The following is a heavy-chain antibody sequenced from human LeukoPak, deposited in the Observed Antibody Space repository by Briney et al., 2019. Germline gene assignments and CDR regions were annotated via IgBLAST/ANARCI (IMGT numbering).Heavy chain of an antibody. CDR2: INYSGST. J-gene: IGHJ4*02. CDR1: GASISSSRYY. V-gene: IGHV4-39*07. D-gene: IGHD6-13*01. Sequence: SETLSLTCTVSGASISSSRYYWGWIRQPPGKGLEWIGSINYSGSTNYNPSLKSRVTISVDKSKNQFSLKLSSVTAADTAVYYCARDRAAAGSGIDYWGQGTLVTVSS. CDR3: ARDRAAAGSGIDY.